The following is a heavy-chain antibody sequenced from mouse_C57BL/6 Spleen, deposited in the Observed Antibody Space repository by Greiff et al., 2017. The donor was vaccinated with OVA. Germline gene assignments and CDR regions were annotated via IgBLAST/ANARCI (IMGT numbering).Heavy chain of an antibody. CDR3: ARSDYGSSPDY. J-gene: IGHJ2*01. V-gene: IGHV1-42*01. Sequence: VQLKQSGPELVKPGASVKISCKASGYSFTGYYMNWVKQSPEKSLEWIGEINPSTGGTTYNQKFKAKATLTVDKSSSTAYMQLKSLTSEEYAVYYCARSDYGSSPDYWGQGTTLTVSS. CDR2: INPSTGGT. CDR1: GYSFTGYY. D-gene: IGHD1-1*01.